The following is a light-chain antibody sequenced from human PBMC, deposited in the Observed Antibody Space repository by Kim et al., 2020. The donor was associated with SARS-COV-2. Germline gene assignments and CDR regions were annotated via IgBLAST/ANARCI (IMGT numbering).Light chain of an antibody. CDR2: VAS. CDR3: QQCKTYPLT. CDR1: QDISTH. V-gene: IGKV1-9*01. Sequence: DIQLTQSPSFLSASVGDRVTITCRASQDISTHLAWHQQKPGKAPKVLITVASTLQSGVPSRFSGSGSGTEFTLTISSLQPEDFATYYCQQCKTYPLTFGGGTKVDIK. J-gene: IGKJ4*01.